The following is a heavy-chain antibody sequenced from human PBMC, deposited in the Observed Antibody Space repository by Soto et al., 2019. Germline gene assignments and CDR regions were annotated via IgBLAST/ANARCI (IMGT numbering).Heavy chain of an antibody. CDR2: IYYSGST. V-gene: IGHV4-61*01. CDR1: GGSVSSGSYY. CDR3: ARDHYGDYGGFDP. J-gene: IGHJ5*02. Sequence: QVQLQESGPGLVKPSETLSLTCTVSGGSVSSGSYYWSWIRQPPGKGLEWIGYIYYSGSTQYNPSLTSRVTISVDTSKNQFSLKLSSVTAADTAVYYCARDHYGDYGGFDPWGQGTLVTVSS. D-gene: IGHD4-17*01.